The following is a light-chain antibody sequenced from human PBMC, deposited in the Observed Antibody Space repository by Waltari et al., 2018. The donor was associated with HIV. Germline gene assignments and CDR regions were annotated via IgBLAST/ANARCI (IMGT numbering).Light chain of an antibody. Sequence: DIVMTQSPAILSVSPGERVTLSCRASQGVGGNLAWYQQKVGQAPRLLIYGAATRAAEIPVRLSGSGAGTDFTLTIDSLQSEDFATYYCQQYNIRPRGNTFGQGTKLQS. V-gene: IGKV3-15*01. CDR3: QQYNIRPRGNT. CDR1: QGVGGN. J-gene: IGKJ2*01. CDR2: GAA.